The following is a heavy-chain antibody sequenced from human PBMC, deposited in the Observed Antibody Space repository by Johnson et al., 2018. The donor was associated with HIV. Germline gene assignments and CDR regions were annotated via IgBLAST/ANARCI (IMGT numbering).Heavy chain of an antibody. V-gene: IGHV3-30-3*01. CDR2: ISYYGSNK. D-gene: IGHD1-26*01. CDR3: AKGWGRGTFSTDDSFDI. CDR1: GFTFSSYA. J-gene: IGHJ3*02. Sequence: QMLLVESGGGVVQPGRSLRLSCAASGFTFSSYAMHWVRKAPGKGLEWVAVISYYGSNKYYADSVKGRFPISRDNSKNTLYLQMNSLRAEDTAVYYCAKGWGRGTFSTDDSFDIWGQGTMVTVSS.